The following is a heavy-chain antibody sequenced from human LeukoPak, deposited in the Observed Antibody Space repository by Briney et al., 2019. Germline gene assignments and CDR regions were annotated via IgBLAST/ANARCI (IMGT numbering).Heavy chain of an antibody. CDR2: IYYSGST. CDR1: GGSISSGSYY. V-gene: IGHV4-61*01. J-gene: IGHJ5*02. CDR3: ARGPSCRQWELTPRCNWFDP. Sequence: PSETLSLTCTVSGGSISSGSYYWSWIRQPPGKGLEWIVYIYYSGSTNYNPSLKSRVTISVDTSKNQFSLKLSSVTAADTAVYYCARGPSCRQWELTPRCNWFDPWGQGTLVTVSS. D-gene: IGHD1-26*01.